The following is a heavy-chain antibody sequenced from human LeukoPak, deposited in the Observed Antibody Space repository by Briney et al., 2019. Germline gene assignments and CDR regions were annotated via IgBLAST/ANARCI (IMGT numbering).Heavy chain of an antibody. Sequence: SETLSLTCIVSGYSMTSGYYWGWIRQSPGKGLEWIGSIYHSGSTYYNPSLKSRVTISVDTSKNHFSLKLSSVTAADTAVYYCARQTIAARSFDYWGQGTLVTVSS. D-gene: IGHD6-6*01. CDR3: ARQTIAARSFDY. CDR1: GYSMTSGYY. V-gene: IGHV4-38-2*02. J-gene: IGHJ4*02. CDR2: IYHSGST.